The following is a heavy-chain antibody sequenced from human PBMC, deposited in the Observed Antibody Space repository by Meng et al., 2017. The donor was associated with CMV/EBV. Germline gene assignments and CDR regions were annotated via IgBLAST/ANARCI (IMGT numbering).Heavy chain of an antibody. CDR3: ARLRYCSSTSCSLGGRYYYYGMDV. V-gene: IGHV3-21*01. CDR2: ISSSSSYI. Sequence: GESLKISCAASGFTFSSYSMNWVRQAPGKGLEWVSSISSSSSYIYYADSVKGRFTISRDNAKNSLYLQMNSLGAEDTAVYYCARLRYCSSTSCSLGGRYYYYGMDVWGQGTTVTVSS. D-gene: IGHD2-2*01. J-gene: IGHJ6*02. CDR1: GFTFSSYS.